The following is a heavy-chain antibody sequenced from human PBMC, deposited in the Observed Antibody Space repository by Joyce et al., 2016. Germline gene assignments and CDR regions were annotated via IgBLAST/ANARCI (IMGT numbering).Heavy chain of an antibody. J-gene: IGHJ4*01. Sequence: QVQLVESGGGVVQPGGSLRLSCAASGFTFRTYGMHWVRQAPGAGMEVVAALSSDGSDSYYIDSVKGRFTISRDNSKTTLYLQMNSLRAEDTAVYYCFGDSTGYYPFVFWGQGTLVSVSS. D-gene: IGHD3-22*01. CDR1: GFTFRTYG. V-gene: IGHV3-30*03. CDR3: FGDSTGYYPFVF. CDR2: LSSDGSDS.